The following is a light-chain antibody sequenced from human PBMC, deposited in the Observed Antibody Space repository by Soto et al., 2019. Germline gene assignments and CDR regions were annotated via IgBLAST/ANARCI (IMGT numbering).Light chain of an antibody. CDR3: AAWDVSLNGVV. V-gene: IGLV1-44*01. Sequence: QPVLTQPPSASGTPGQRVTISCSGSSSNIGGNTVNWYQQLPGTAPKLLIYNNNERPSGVPDRFSGSESGTSASLAISGLQSEDEADYYCAAWDVSLNGVVFGGGTKLTVL. CDR1: SSNIGGNT. CDR2: NNN. J-gene: IGLJ2*01.